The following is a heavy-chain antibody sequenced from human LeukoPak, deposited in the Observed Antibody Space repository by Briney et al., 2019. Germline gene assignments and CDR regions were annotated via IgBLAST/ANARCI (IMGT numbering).Heavy chain of an antibody. V-gene: IGHV3-30*18. CDR3: AKQSGYGYFDY. CDR1: GFTFSSYG. J-gene: IGHJ4*02. Sequence: GRSLRLSCAASGFTFSSYGMHWVRQAPGKGLEWVAVISYDGSNKYYADSVKGRFTISRDNSKNTLYLQMNSLRAEDTAVYYCAKQSGYGYFDYWGQGTLVTVSS. CDR2: ISYDGSNK. D-gene: IGHD5-12*01.